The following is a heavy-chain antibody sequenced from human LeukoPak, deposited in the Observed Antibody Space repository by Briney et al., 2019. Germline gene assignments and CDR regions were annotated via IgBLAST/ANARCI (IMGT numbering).Heavy chain of an antibody. CDR2: ISGTGGST. V-gene: IGHV3-23*01. CDR1: GFTFSTYA. Sequence: GGSLRLSCAASGFTFSTYAMTWVRQAPGKGLEWVSLISGTGGSTYYADSVKGRFTVSRDNSKNTLYLQMNSLRAEDTAVYYCAELGITMIGGVWGKGTTVTISS. CDR3: AELGITMIGGV. D-gene: IGHD3-10*02. J-gene: IGHJ6*04.